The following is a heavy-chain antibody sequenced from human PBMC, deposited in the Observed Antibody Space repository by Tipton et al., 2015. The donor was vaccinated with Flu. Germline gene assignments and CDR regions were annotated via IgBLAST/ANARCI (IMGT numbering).Heavy chain of an antibody. CDR1: GGSFSGYY. J-gene: IGHJ4*02. D-gene: IGHD4-17*01. Sequence: GLVKPSETLALTCAVQGGSFSGYYWSWIRQSPGKGLEWIGEITHRGTTKYNPSLKSRAIISVETSNNQFSLRLISVTAADTAVYYCARGILPVYGDYKGLGYWGQGTLVAVSS. CDR3: ARGILPVYGDYKGLGY. V-gene: IGHV4-34*01. CDR2: ITHRGTT.